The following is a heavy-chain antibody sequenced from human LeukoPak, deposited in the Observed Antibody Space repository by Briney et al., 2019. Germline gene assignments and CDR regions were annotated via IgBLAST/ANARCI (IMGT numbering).Heavy chain of an antibody. D-gene: IGHD3-22*01. V-gene: IGHV4-31*03. CDR2: IYYSGST. CDR1: GGSISSGGYY. CDR3: AREYYYDSSGYYHFDY. J-gene: IGHJ4*02. Sequence: DPSQTLSLTCTVSGGSISSGGYYWSWIRQHPGKGLEWIGYIYYSGSTHYNPSLKSRVTISVDTSKNQFSLKLSSVTAADTAVYYCAREYYYDSSGYYHFDYWGQGTLVTVSS.